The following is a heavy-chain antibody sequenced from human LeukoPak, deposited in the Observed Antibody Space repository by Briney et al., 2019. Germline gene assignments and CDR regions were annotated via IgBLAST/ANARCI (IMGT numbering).Heavy chain of an antibody. CDR1: GFTFSTYA. Sequence: GGSLRLSCVASGFTFSTYAMNWVRQAPGKGLEWVSYISSSGSTIYYADSVKGRFTISRDNAKNSLYLQMNSLRAEDTAVYYCAELGITMIGGVWGKGTTVTISS. CDR3: AELGITMIGGV. J-gene: IGHJ6*04. D-gene: IGHD3-10*02. CDR2: ISSSGSTI. V-gene: IGHV3-48*03.